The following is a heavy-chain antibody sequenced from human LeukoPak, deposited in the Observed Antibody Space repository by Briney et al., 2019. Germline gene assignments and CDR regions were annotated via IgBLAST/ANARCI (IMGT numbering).Heavy chain of an antibody. D-gene: IGHD6-19*01. CDR2: IYHSGST. Sequence: SETLSLTCTVSGGSISSSSYYWGWIRQPPGKGLEWIGSIYHSGSTYYNPSLKSRVTISVDTSKNQFSLKLSSVTAADTAVYYCARVSPRAVAGTEDYWGQGTLVTVSS. CDR3: ARVSPRAVAGTEDY. J-gene: IGHJ4*02. V-gene: IGHV4-39*07. CDR1: GGSISSSSYY.